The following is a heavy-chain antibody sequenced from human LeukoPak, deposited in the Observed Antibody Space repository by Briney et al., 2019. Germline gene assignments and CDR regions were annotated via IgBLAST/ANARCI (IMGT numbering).Heavy chain of an antibody. CDR1: GGSISSYY. D-gene: IGHD6-6*01. J-gene: IGHJ4*02. CDR2: IYYSGST. Sequence: SETLSLTCTVSGGSISSYYWSWIRQPPGKGLEWIGYIYYSGSTNYNPSLKSRVTISVDTSKNQFSLKLSSVTAADTAVYYCARRGSSSARDYWGQGTLATVSS. CDR3: ARRGSSSARDY. V-gene: IGHV4-59*01.